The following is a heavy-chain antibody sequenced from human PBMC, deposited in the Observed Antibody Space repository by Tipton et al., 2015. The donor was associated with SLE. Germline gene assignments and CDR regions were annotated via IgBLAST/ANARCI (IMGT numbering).Heavy chain of an antibody. J-gene: IGHJ6*03. CDR1: GGSFSGYY. V-gene: IGHV4-34*01. D-gene: IGHD4-17*01. Sequence: LRLSCAVYGGSFSGYYWSWIRQPPGKGLEWIGEINYSGSTNYNPSLKSRVTISVDTSKNQFSLKLSSVTAADTAVYYCATYGAFVYMDVWGKGTTVTVSS. CDR3: ATYGAFVYMDV. CDR2: INYSGST.